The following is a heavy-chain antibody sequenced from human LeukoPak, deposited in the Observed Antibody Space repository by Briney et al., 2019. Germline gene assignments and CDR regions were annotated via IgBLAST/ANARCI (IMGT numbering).Heavy chain of an antibody. CDR3: ARDGSDLKYSYYYMDV. Sequence: PGGSLRLSCAASGFIFSNYAMHWVRQAPGKGLEYVSAVVSNGGSTYYANSVKGRFSISRGNSKNTLYLQMGSLRAEDMAVYYCARDGSDLKYSYYYMDVWGKGTTVTVSS. V-gene: IGHV3-64*01. CDR1: GFIFSNYA. D-gene: IGHD2-21*01. CDR2: VVSNGGST. J-gene: IGHJ6*03.